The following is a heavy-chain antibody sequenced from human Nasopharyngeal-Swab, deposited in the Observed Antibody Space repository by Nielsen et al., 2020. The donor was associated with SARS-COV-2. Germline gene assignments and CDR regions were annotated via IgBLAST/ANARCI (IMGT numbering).Heavy chain of an antibody. D-gene: IGHD2-2*01. V-gene: IGHV1-69*10. CDR2: IIPILGIA. J-gene: IGHJ5*02. Sequence: WVRQAPGQGLEWMGGIIPILGIANYAQKFQGRVTITADKSTSTAYMELSSLRSEDTAVYYCARGGRGVVVPAAIGWFDPWGQGTLVTVSS. CDR3: ARGGRGVVVPAAIGWFDP.